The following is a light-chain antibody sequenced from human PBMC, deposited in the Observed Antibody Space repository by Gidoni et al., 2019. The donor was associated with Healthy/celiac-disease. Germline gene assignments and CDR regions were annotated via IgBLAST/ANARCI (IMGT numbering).Light chain of an antibody. V-gene: IGLV2-23*01. CDR3: CSYAGSSTPYV. CDR2: EGS. J-gene: IGLJ1*01. Sequence: QSALTQPASVSWSPGQSITISCTGNSSDVGSYNLVSWYQQPPGKAPKLMIYEGSKRPSGVSNRFSGSKSGNTASLTISGLQAEDEADYYCCSYAGSSTPYVFGTGTKVTVL. CDR1: SSDVGSYNL.